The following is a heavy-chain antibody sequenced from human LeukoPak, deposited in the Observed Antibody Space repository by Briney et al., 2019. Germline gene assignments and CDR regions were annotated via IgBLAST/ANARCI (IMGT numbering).Heavy chain of an antibody. J-gene: IGHJ5*02. CDR2: INPSGGST. Sequence: VASVKVSCKASGYTFTSYYMHWVRQAPGQGLEWMGIINPSGGSTSYAQKFQGRVTMTRDTSTSTVYMELSSLRSEDTAVYYCARGPIVVVPAAIKGHWFDPWGQGTLVTVSS. V-gene: IGHV1-46*01. CDR1: GYTFTSYY. CDR3: ARGPIVVVPAAIKGHWFDP. D-gene: IGHD2-2*02.